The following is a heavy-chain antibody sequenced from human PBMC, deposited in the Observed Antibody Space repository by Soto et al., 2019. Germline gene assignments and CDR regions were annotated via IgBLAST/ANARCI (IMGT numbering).Heavy chain of an antibody. CDR1: GGTFSSYA. CDR3: GREMAKMESGFDI. Sequence: QVQLVQSGAEVKKPGSSVKVSCKASGGTFSSYAISWVRQAPGQGLEWMGGIVPIFGTANYAQKFQGRVTITADESTSTAYMELSSLRAEDTAVYYWGREMAKMESGFDIWGQGTMVTVSS. J-gene: IGHJ3*02. V-gene: IGHV1-69*01. CDR2: IVPIFGTA. D-gene: IGHD5-12*01.